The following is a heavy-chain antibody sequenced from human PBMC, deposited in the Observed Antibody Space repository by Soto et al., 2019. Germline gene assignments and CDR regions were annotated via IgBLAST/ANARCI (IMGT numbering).Heavy chain of an antibody. D-gene: IGHD6-13*01. CDR3: ATVRGSSSWPLTYYYMDV. CDR1: GYTLTELS. V-gene: IGHV1-24*01. CDR2: FDPEDGET. Sequence: ASVKVSCKVSGYTLTELSMHWVRQAPGKGLEWMGGFDPEDGETIYAQKFQGRVTMTEDTSTDTAYMELSSLRSEDTAVYYCATVRGSSSWPLTYYYMDVWGKGTTVTVSS. J-gene: IGHJ6*03.